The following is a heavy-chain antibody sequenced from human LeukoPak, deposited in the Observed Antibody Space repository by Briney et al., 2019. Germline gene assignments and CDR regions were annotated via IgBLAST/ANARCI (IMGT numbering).Heavy chain of an antibody. CDR1: GYTFSIYA. J-gene: IGHJ3*02. CDR2: ICGSGLNT. CDR3: AKVVGAPLDAFDI. D-gene: IGHD1-26*01. Sequence: PGGSLRLSCAASGYTFSIYAMSWVRQAPGKGLEWVSAICGSGLNTYYADSVKGRFTISSDNSENTLYLQMDSLVGDDTAVYYCAKVVGAPLDAFDIWGQGTMVTVSA. V-gene: IGHV3-23*01.